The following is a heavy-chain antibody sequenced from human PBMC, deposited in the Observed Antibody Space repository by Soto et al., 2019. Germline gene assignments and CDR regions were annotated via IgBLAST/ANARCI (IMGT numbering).Heavy chain of an antibody. Sequence: GGSLRLSCAASGFTFDDYAMHWVRQAPGKGLEWVSGISWNSGSIGYADSVKGRFTISRDNAKNSLYLQMNSLRAEDTALYYCAKGVRPSIQGPYNWFDPWGQGTLVTVSS. CDR2: ISWNSGSI. CDR3: AKGVRPSIQGPYNWFDP. J-gene: IGHJ5*02. D-gene: IGHD6-6*01. CDR1: GFTFDDYA. V-gene: IGHV3-9*01.